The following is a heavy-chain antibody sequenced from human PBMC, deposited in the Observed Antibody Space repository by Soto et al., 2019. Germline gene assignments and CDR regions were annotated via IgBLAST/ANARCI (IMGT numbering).Heavy chain of an antibody. J-gene: IGHJ6*02. V-gene: IGHV3-7*05. CDR3: ARSPTRDDILTGYYGGGYYYGMDV. CDR2: IKQDGSEK. D-gene: IGHD3-9*01. Sequence: HPGGSLRLSCAASGFTFSSYWMSWVRQAPGKGLEWVANIKQDGSEKYYVDSVKGRFTISRDNAKNSLYLQMNSLRAEDTAVYYCARSPTRDDILTGYYGGGYYYGMDVWGQGTTVTVSS. CDR1: GFTFSSYW.